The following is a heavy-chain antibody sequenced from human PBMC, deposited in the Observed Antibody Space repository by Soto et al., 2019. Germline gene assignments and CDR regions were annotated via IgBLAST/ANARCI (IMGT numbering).Heavy chain of an antibody. CDR2: IYYSGST. D-gene: IGHD6-13*01. CDR1: GGSISSYY. J-gene: IGHJ6*02. CDR3: AIGEQLVGMDV. Sequence: SETLSLTCTVSGGSISSYYWSWIRQPPGKGLEWIGYIYYSGSTNYNPSLKSRVTISVDTSKNQFSLKLSSVTAADTAVYYCAIGEQLVGMDVWGQGTTVTVSS. V-gene: IGHV4-59*01.